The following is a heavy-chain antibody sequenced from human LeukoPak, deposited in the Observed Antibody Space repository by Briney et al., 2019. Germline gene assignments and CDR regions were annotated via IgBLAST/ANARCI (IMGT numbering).Heavy chain of an antibody. V-gene: IGHV3-21*01. CDR1: GFTFSSYA. Sequence: TAGGSLRLSCAASGFTFSSYAMSWVRQAPGKGLEWVSSISSSSSYIYYVDSVKGRFTISRDNAKNSLFLQMNGLRAEDTAMYYCARTGYDSSGYYSDYWGQGTLVTVSS. CDR2: ISSSSSYI. CDR3: ARTGYDSSGYYSDY. J-gene: IGHJ4*02. D-gene: IGHD3-22*01.